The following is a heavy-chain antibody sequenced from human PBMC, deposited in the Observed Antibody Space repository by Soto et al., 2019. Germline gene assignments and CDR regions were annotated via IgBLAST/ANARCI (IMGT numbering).Heavy chain of an antibody. V-gene: IGHV3-23*01. CDR3: AKFSSGYDNYYYYMDV. CDR1: GFTFSSYA. J-gene: IGHJ6*03. Sequence: GGSLRLSCAASGFTFSSYAMSWVRQAPGKGLEWVSAISGSGGSTYYADSVKGRFTISRDNSKNTLYLQMNSLRAEDTAVYYCAKFSSGYDNYYYYMDVWGKGTTVTVSS. D-gene: IGHD5-12*01. CDR2: ISGSGGST.